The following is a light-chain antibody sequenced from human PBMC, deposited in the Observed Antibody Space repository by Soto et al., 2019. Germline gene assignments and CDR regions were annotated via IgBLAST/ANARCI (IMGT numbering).Light chain of an antibody. CDR1: SSDVGSYNL. Sequence: ALTQPASVSGSPGQSITISCTGTSSDVGSYNLVSWYQQHPGKAPKLMIYEVSKRPSGVSNRFSGSKSGNTASLTISGLQAEDEADYYCCSYAGSSTSLVVFGGGTQLTVL. V-gene: IGLV2-23*02. CDR2: EVS. J-gene: IGLJ2*01. CDR3: CSYAGSSTSLVV.